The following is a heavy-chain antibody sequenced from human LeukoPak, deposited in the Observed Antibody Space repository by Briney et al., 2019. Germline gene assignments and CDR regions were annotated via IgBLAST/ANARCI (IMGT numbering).Heavy chain of an antibody. CDR1: GFTVSSNY. V-gene: IGHV3-53*04. CDR3: ASGVIKSYYYGSGSYPPFDY. Sequence: GGSLRLSCAASGFTVSSNYMSWDRQAPGKGLEWVSVIYSGGSTYYADSVKGRFTISRHNSKNTLYLQMNSLRAEDTAVYYCASGVIKSYYYGSGSYPPFDYWGQGTLVTVSS. D-gene: IGHD3-10*01. J-gene: IGHJ4*02. CDR2: IYSGGST.